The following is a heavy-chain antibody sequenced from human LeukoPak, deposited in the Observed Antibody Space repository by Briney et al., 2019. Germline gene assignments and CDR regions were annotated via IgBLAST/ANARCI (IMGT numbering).Heavy chain of an antibody. CDR1: GFTFSSYA. D-gene: IGHD1-26*01. CDR2: ISGSGDTT. Sequence: PGGSLRLSCAASGFTFSSYAMNWVRQAPGKGLEWVSFISGSGDTTYYADSVKGRFTISRDSSKNTLYLQMNSLRAEDTAVYYCAKSRGESRGACNYWGQGTLVTVSS. CDR3: AKSRGESRGACNY. J-gene: IGHJ4*02. V-gene: IGHV3-23*01.